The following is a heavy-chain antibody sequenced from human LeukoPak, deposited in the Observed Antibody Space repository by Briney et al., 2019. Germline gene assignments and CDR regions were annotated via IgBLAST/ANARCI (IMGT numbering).Heavy chain of an antibody. CDR1: GFTFSSYS. D-gene: IGHD4-23*01. Sequence: PGGSLRLSCAAPGFTFSSYSMNWVRQAPGKGLEWVSSISSSSSYMYYADSVKGRFTISRDNAKNSLYLQMNSLRAEDTAVYYCARGRPIYGGWGQGTLVTVSS. V-gene: IGHV3-21*01. CDR3: ARGRPIYGG. J-gene: IGHJ4*02. CDR2: ISSSSSYM.